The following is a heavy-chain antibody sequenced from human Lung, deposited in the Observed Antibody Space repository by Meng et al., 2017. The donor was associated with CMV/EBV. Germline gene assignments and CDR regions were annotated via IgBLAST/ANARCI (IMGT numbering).Heavy chain of an antibody. CDR1: GFSFSDYY. CDR2: ISSRGNSI. D-gene: IGHD4-23*01. CDR3: ARNRGGNYYFDY. Sequence: GGSXRLXCEGSGFSFSDYYMIWIRQAPGKGLEWLAYISSRGNSIYYTDSVEGRFTISRDNARNSLYLQMNSLRVDDTAVYYCARNRGGNYYFDYWGQGTXVTVSS. V-gene: IGHV3-11*01. J-gene: IGHJ4*02.